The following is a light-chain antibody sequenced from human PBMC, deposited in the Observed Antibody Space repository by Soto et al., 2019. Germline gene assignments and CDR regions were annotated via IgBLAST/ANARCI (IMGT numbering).Light chain of an antibody. Sequence: EIVLTQSPATLSLSPGERATLPCRASQSVSSYLAWYQQKPGQAPRLLIYDASNRATGIPARFSGSGSGTDFTLTISSLESEDFAVYYCQQRSNWPPTFGQGTKVEIK. CDR1: QSVSSY. V-gene: IGKV3-11*01. J-gene: IGKJ2*01. CDR2: DAS. CDR3: QQRSNWPPT.